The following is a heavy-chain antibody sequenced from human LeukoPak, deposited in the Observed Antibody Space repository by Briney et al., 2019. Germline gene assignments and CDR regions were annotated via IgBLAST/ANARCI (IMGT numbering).Heavy chain of an antibody. CDR2: VSSGGGST. Sequence: GGSLRLSCAASGFHFDTYALSWVRQAPGKGLEWVSAVSSGGGSTYYADSVKGRFTISRDNSKNTLYLQMNSLRAEDTAVYYCAKDHDYGDYYFFDYWGQGTLVTVSS. V-gene: IGHV3-23*01. J-gene: IGHJ4*02. D-gene: IGHD4-17*01. CDR1: GFHFDTYA. CDR3: AKDHDYGDYYFFDY.